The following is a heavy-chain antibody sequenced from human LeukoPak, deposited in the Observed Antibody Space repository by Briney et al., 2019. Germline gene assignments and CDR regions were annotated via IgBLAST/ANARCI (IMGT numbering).Heavy chain of an antibody. V-gene: IGHV3-23*01. Sequence: GGSLRLSCAASGFTFSSYAMSWVRQAPGKGLEWVSGISGSGGSTYHADSVKGRFTISRDNSKNTLYPQMTSLRAEDTAVYYCAKELYSYGSGCYGYWGQGTLVTVVS. J-gene: IGHJ4*02. CDR2: ISGSGGST. D-gene: IGHD3-10*01. CDR1: GFTFSSYA. CDR3: AKELYSYGSGCYGY.